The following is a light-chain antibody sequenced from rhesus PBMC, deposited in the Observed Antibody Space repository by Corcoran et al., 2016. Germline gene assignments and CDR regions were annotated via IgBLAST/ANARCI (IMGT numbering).Light chain of an antibody. V-gene: IGKV3-24*03. CDR3: LQSSDWPRT. CDR1: QSVRNY. Sequence: EIVMTQSPVTLALSPGERATLSCRASQSVRNYLAWYQQKPGQAPRLLIYGASNRATGLPERFSGSGSGTEVTLTISSLEPEDVVIYFCLQSSDWPRTFGQGTKVEIK. CDR2: GAS. J-gene: IGKJ1*01.